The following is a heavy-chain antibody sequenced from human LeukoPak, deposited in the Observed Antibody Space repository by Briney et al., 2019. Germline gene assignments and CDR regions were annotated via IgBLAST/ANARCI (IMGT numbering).Heavy chain of an antibody. J-gene: IGHJ6*03. CDR2: INHSGST. V-gene: IGHV4-34*01. D-gene: IGHD3-10*01. Sequence: SETLSLTCAVYGGSFSGYHWSWIRQPPGKGLEWIGEINHSGSTNYNPSLKSRVTISVDTSKNQFSLKLSSVTAADTAVYYCARSRLYDYGSESYYKGYYYYYMDVWGKGTTVTISS. CDR3: ARSRLYDYGSESYYKGYYYYYMDV. CDR1: GGSFSGYH.